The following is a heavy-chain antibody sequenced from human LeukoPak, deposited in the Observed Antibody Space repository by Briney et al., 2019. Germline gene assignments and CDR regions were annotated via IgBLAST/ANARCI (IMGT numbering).Heavy chain of an antibody. J-gene: IGHJ3*02. V-gene: IGHV4-30-4*07. Sequence: PSETLSLTCTVSGGSISSGGYSWSWIRQPPGKGLEWIGYIYYSGSTYYNPSLKSRVTISVDTSKNQFSLKLSSVTAADTAVYYCARIYDSSGYDAFDIWGQGTMVTVSS. CDR1: GGSISSGGYS. CDR3: ARIYDSSGYDAFDI. D-gene: IGHD3-22*01. CDR2: IYYSGST.